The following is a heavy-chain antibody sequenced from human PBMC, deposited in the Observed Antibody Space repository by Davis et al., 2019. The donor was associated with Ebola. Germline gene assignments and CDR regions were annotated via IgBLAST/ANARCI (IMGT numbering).Heavy chain of an antibody. Sequence: GGSLRLSCAASGFTFSSYGMSWVRQAPGKGLEWVSSISSSSSYIYYADSVKGRFTISRDNAKNSLYLQMNSLRAEDTAVYYCARDRRDIVVVVAPDGSPGDYYYYGMDVWGQGTTVTVSS. V-gene: IGHV3-21*01. CDR1: GFTFSSYG. D-gene: IGHD2-15*01. CDR2: ISSSSSYI. J-gene: IGHJ6*02. CDR3: ARDRRDIVVVVAPDGSPGDYYYYGMDV.